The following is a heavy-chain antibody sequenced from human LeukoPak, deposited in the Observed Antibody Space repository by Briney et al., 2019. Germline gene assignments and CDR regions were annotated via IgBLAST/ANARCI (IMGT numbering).Heavy chain of an antibody. J-gene: IGHJ4*02. CDR3: ARGVTSWPQGPYHFDY. D-gene: IGHD2-2*01. V-gene: IGHV3-30*02. CDR2: IQSNGNEK. CDR1: GFTFSDYA. Sequence: GGSLRLSCAVSGFTFSDYAMHWVRQAPGKGLEWVASIQSNGNEKYSSDSLKGRFTISRDNSKNTVYLQMNTVRPEDTAVFYCARGVTSWPQGPYHFDYWGQGILITVSS.